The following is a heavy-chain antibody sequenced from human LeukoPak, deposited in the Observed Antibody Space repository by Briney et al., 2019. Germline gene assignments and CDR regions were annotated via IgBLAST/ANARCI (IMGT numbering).Heavy chain of an antibody. V-gene: IGHV3-9*03. CDR3: AKDISSSWYRGAFDI. D-gene: IGHD6-13*01. CDR1: GFTFDDYA. J-gene: IGHJ3*02. Sequence: GGSLRLSCAASGFTFDDYAMHWVRQAPGKGLEWVSGISWNSGSIGYADSVKGRFTISRDNAKNSLYLQMNSLRAEDMALYYCAKDISSSWYRGAFDIWGQGTMVTVSS. CDR2: ISWNSGSI.